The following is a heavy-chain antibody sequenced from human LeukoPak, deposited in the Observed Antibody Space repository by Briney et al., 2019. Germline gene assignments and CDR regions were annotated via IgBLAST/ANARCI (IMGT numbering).Heavy chain of an antibody. CDR2: ISWNSGSI. CDR3: AKGLWFGELSSPFDY. J-gene: IGHJ4*02. Sequence: PGGSLRLSCAASGFTFDDYAMHWVRQAPGKGLEWVSGISWNSGSIGYADSVKGRFTISRDNAKNSLYLQMNSLRAEDTALYYCAKGLWFGELSSPFDYWGQGTLVTVSS. V-gene: IGHV3-9*01. D-gene: IGHD3-10*01. CDR1: GFTFDDYA.